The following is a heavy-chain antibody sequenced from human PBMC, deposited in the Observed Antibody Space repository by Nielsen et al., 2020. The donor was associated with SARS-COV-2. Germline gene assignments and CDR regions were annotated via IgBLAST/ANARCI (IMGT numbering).Heavy chain of an antibody. D-gene: IGHD3-10*01. CDR1: GFNFKAYA. Sequence: GESLKISCTASGFNFKAYAMHWVRQAPGKGLEWVAVISYDGSNKYYADSVKGRFTISRDNSKNTLYLQMNSLRAEDTAVYYCAKDPREDYYGSGSYYTGPIDYWGQGTLVTVSS. CDR3: AKDPREDYYGSGSYYTGPIDY. J-gene: IGHJ4*02. V-gene: IGHV3-30*18. CDR2: ISYDGSNK.